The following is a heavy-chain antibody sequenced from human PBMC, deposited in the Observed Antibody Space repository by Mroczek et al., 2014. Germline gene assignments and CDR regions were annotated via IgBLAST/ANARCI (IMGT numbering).Heavy chain of an antibody. CDR1: GYTFTGYY. V-gene: IGHV1-2*02. Sequence: QVQLVQSGAEVKKPGASVKVSCKASGYTFTGYYMHWVRQAPGQGLEWMGWINPNSGGTNYAQKFQGRVTMTRDTSISTAYMELSRLRSDDTAVYYCARERLWFGELLRGMGDYWGQGTLVTVSS. J-gene: IGHJ4*02. CDR2: INPNSGGT. CDR3: ARERLWFGELLRGMGDY. D-gene: IGHD3-10*01.